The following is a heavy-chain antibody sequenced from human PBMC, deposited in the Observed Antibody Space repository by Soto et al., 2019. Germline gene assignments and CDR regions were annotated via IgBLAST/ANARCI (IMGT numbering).Heavy chain of an antibody. CDR1: GGSFSGYC. D-gene: IGHD5-12*01. CDR2: INDSGST. V-gene: IGHV4-34*01. J-gene: IGHJ5*02. Sequence: QVQLQQWGAGLLKPSETLSLTCDVYGGSFSGYCWSWIRQPPGKGLEWIGEINDSGSTNYNPSLKIRVTIAVDTSKNQFSLKLSSVTAADAAVDYCARGARRYRGYDPPPFFDPWGQGTLVTVSS. CDR3: ARGARRYRGYDPPPFFDP.